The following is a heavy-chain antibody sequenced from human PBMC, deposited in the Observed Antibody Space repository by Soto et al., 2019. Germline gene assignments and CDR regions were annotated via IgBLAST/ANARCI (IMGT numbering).Heavy chain of an antibody. V-gene: IGHV1-69*06. CDR2: IITIFGTA. CDR3: ARGWGGTFDY. Sequence: QVQLVQSGAEGKKPGSSVKVSCKASGGTFSSYAISWVRQAPGQGLEWMGGIITIFGTANNAQKFQGRVTTTADKSTSTDYRELSSLRSEDTAVYYCARGWGGTFDYWGQGTLVTVSS. CDR1: GGTFSSYA. D-gene: IGHD1-7*01. J-gene: IGHJ4*02.